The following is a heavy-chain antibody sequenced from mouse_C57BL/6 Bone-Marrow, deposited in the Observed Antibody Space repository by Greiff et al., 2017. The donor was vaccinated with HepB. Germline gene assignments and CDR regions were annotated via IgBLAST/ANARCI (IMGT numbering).Heavy chain of an antibody. V-gene: IGHV3-8*01. CDR3: ARFKLITTVVAFRYFDV. CDR2: ISYSGST. J-gene: IGHJ1*03. Sequence: DVQLQESGPGLAKPSQTLSLTCSVTGYSITSDYWNWIRKFPGNKLEYMGYISYSGSTYYNPSLKSRISITRDTSKNQYYLQLNSVTTEDTATYYCARFKLITTVVAFRYFDVWGTGTTVTVSS. D-gene: IGHD1-1*01. CDR1: GYSITSDY.